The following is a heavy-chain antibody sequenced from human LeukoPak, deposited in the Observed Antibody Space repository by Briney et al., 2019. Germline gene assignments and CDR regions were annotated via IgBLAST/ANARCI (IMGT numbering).Heavy chain of an antibody. J-gene: IGHJ5*02. CDR2: ISYSGST. D-gene: IGHD2-2*01. Sequence: SEILSLTCTVSGGSISSSSYYWAWIRQPPGKGLEWLGTISYSGSTYYNPSLRSRVTISVDTSKNQFSPKLSSVTAADTAVYYCAIHIVVVPAAKKKNWFDPWGQGTLVTVSS. CDR3: AIHIVVVPAAKKKNWFDP. CDR1: GGSISSSSYY. V-gene: IGHV4-39*01.